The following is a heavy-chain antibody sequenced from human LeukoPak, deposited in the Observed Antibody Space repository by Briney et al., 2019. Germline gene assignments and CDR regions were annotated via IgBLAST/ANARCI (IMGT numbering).Heavy chain of an antibody. CDR1: GFTFSSYW. CDR2: IKQDGSEK. D-gene: IGHD6-19*01. V-gene: IGHV3-7*01. CDR3: ARDRPSPDGSGWYYFDY. J-gene: IGHJ4*01. Sequence: GGSLRLSCAASGFTFSSYWMSWVRQAPGKGLEWVANIKQDGSEKYYVDSVKGRFTISRDNAKNSLYLQMNSLRAEDTAVYYCARDRPSPDGSGWYYFDYWGQGTLVTVSS.